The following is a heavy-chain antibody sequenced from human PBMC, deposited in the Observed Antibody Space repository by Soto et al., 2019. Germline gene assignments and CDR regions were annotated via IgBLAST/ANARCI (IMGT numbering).Heavy chain of an antibody. CDR2: VSGSGDTR. CDR1: GFSFSSYA. Sequence: EVQLLESGGGSVQPGGSLRLSCAASGFSFSSYAMSWVRQAPGKGLEWVSAVSGSGDTRYYADSVKGRFTISRDSAKSTLWLQMNSLRVEDTAIYYCAKDRDIEVVEAADDAFDIWGQGTMVTVSS. CDR3: AKDRDIEVVEAADDAFDI. J-gene: IGHJ3*02. V-gene: IGHV3-23*01. D-gene: IGHD2-15*01.